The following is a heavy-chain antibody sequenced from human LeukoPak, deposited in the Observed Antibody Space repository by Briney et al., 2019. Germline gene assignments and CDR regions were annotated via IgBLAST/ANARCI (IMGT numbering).Heavy chain of an antibody. D-gene: IGHD6-13*01. J-gene: IGHJ4*02. V-gene: IGHV1-69*05. CDR1: GGTFSSYA. CDR2: IIPIFGTA. CDR3: ARDMYSSSWFPFGY. Sequence: SVKVSCKASGGTFSSYAISWVRQAPGQGLEWMGGIIPIFGTANYAQKFQGRVTITTDESTSTAYMELRSLRSDDTAVYYCARDMYSSSWFPFGYWGQGTLVTVSS.